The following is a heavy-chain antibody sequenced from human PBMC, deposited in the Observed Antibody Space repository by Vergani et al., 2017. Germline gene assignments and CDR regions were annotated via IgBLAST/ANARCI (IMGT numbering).Heavy chain of an antibody. CDR2: INWNGVST. CDR3: AIDRGTYSSGWYWFDP. D-gene: IGHD6-19*01. CDR1: GFTFDDYG. J-gene: IGHJ5*02. V-gene: IGHV3-20*01. Sequence: EVQLVESGGGVVRPGGSLRLSCAASGFTFDDYGMSWVRQAPGKGLEWVSGINWNGVSTGYADSVKGRFTISSDNAKNSLYLQMNSLRAEDTALYHCAIDRGTYSSGWYWFDPWGQGTLVTVSS.